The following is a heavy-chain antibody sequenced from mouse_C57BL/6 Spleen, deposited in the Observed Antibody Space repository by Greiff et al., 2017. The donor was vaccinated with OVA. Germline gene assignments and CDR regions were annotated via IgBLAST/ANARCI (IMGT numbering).Heavy chain of an antibody. CDR1: GYTFTSYW. J-gene: IGHJ2*01. CDR2: IDPSDSET. Sequence: QVQLQQSGAELVRPGSSVKLSCKASGYTFTSYWMHWVKQRPIQGLEWIGNIDPSDSETHYNQKFKDKATLTVDKSSSTAYMQLSSLTSEDSAVYYCARRDHYGSSYDYWGQGTTLTVSS. D-gene: IGHD1-1*01. V-gene: IGHV1-52*01. CDR3: ARRDHYGSSYDY.